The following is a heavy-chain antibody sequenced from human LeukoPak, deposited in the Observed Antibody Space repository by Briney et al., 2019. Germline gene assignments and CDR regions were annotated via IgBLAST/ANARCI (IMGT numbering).Heavy chain of an antibody. J-gene: IGHJ5*02. CDR1: GFTFDDYA. D-gene: IGHD2-15*01. CDR3: ARARVVVVAASSYNWFDP. Sequence: GGSLRLSCAASGFTFDDYAMHWVRQAPGKGLEWVSGISWNSGSIGYADSVKGRFTISRDNSKNTLYLQMNSLRAEDTAVYYCARARVVVVAASSYNWFDPWGQGTLVTVSS. CDR2: ISWNSGSI. V-gene: IGHV3-9*01.